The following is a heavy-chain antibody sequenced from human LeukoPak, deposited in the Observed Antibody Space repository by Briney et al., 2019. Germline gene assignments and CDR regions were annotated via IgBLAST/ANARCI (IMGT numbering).Heavy chain of an antibody. J-gene: IGHJ3*02. D-gene: IGHD1-14*01. V-gene: IGHV4-30-4*01. Sequence: SETLSLTCTVSGGSISSGDYYWSWIRQPPGKGLEWIGYIYYSGSTYYNPSLKSRVTISVDTSKNQFSLKLSSVTAADTAVYYCARELPPPDPSAFDIWGQGTMVTVSS. CDR1: GGSISSGDYY. CDR2: IYYSGST. CDR3: ARELPPPDPSAFDI.